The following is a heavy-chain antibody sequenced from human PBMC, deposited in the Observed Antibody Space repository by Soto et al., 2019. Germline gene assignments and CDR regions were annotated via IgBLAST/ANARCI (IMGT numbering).Heavy chain of an antibody. Sequence: TLSLTCTVSGGSISSYYWSWIRQPPGKGLEWIGYIYYSGSTNYNPSLKSRVTISVDTSKNQFSLKLSSVTAADTAVYYCARGYDSSGYYYYYYGMDVWGQGTTVTVSS. CDR1: GGSISSYY. CDR2: IYYSGST. V-gene: IGHV4-59*01. CDR3: ARGYDSSGYYYYYYGMDV. J-gene: IGHJ6*02. D-gene: IGHD3-22*01.